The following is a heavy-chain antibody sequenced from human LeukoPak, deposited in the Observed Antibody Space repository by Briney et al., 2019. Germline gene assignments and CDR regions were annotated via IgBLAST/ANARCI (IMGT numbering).Heavy chain of an antibody. J-gene: IGHJ4*02. V-gene: IGHV3-23*01. CDR1: GFTFTKCA. D-gene: IGHD6-19*01. CDR2: ITATGDTA. Sequence: TGGSLRLSCVASGFTFTKCAMSWIRQAPGKGLEWVALITATGDTAYYADSVKGRFTISRDNSMNTVYMQMDSLRAGDTAIYYCAGDRNSDWYSPLDYWGQGSQVTVSP. CDR3: AGDRNSDWYSPLDY.